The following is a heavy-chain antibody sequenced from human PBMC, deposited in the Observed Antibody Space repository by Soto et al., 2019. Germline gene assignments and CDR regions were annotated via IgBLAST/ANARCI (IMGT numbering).Heavy chain of an antibody. V-gene: IGHV5-10-1*01. D-gene: IGHD3-10*01. CDR1: GYSFTSYW. Sequence: GESLKISCKGSGYSFTSYWISWVRQMPGKGLEWMGRIDPSDSYTNYSPSFQGHVTISADKSISTAYLQWSSLKASDTAMYYCARGSLWFGELLSFYYYYGMDVWGQGTTVTVS. J-gene: IGHJ6*02. CDR3: ARGSLWFGELLSFYYYYGMDV. CDR2: IDPSDSYT.